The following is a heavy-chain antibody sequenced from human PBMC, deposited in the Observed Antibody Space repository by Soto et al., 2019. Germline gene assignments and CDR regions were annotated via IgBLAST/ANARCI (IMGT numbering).Heavy chain of an antibody. Sequence: QVQLVQSGAEVKKPGSSVKVSCKASGCTFSSYAISWVRQAPGQGLEWMGGIIRRFGTANYAQKFKGRVTITADESTSTAYLERSSRRSEGTAVDYCASGAKGYINLFDPLGQGTLVTVS. D-gene: IGHD5-18*01. V-gene: IGHV1-69*01. CDR3: ASGAKGYINLFDP. CDR2: IIRRFGTA. CDR1: GCTFSSYA. J-gene: IGHJ5*02.